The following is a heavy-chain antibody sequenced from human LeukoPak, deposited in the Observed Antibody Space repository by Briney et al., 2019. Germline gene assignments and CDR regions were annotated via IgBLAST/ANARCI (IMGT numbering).Heavy chain of an antibody. V-gene: IGHV4-34*01. Sequence: PSETLSLTCAVNGGSFSGYYWSWIRQPPGKGLEWIGEINRSGSTNYNPSLKSRVTISVDTSKNQFSLRLSSVTAADTAVYYCARDNSYGSGTFYYYYAMDVWGQGTTVTVSS. CDR2: INRSGST. J-gene: IGHJ6*02. CDR3: ARDNSYGSGTFYYYYAMDV. D-gene: IGHD3-10*01. CDR1: GGSFSGYY.